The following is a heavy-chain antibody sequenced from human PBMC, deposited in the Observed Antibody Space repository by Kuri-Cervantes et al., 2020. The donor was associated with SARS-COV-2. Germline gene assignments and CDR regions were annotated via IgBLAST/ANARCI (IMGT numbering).Heavy chain of an antibody. CDR2: IYYSGST. CDR3: ARALWRXYCTFDI. Sequence: SETLSLTCTVSGGSISSYYWSWIRQPPGKGLEWIGYIYYSGSTNYNPSLKSRVTISVDTSKNQFSLKLSSVTAADTAVYYCARALWRXYCTFDIWGQGTMVTVSS. J-gene: IGHJ3*02. V-gene: IGHV4-59*01. CDR1: GGSISSYY. D-gene: IGHD3-3*01.